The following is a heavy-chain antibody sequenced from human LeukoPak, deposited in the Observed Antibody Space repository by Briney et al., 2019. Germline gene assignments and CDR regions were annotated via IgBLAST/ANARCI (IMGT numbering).Heavy chain of an antibody. D-gene: IGHD6-13*01. J-gene: IGHJ5*02. CDR2: INPNTGGT. V-gene: IGHV1-2*06. CDR1: GYTFTGYY. Sequence: GASVKVSCKASGYTFTGYYIHWVRQAPGQGLEWMGRINPNTGGTGYAQKFQGRVTMTRDTSITTAYMELSRLTSDDTAIYYCAKVPPSITAAGNWLGPWGQGALVTVSS. CDR3: AKVPPSITAAGNWLGP.